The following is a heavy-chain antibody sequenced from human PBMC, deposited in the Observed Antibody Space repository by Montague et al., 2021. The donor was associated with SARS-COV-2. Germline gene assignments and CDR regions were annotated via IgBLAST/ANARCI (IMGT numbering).Heavy chain of an antibody. V-gene: IGHV2-70*01. Sequence: PALVIPTPTLTLTCTFSGFSLSTSGMCVSWIRQPPGKALEWLALIDWDDDKYYSTSLKTRLTISKDTSKNQVVLTMTNMDPVDTATYYCARMTTVTYPYYYYGMDVWGQGTTVTVSS. CDR2: IDWDDDK. D-gene: IGHD4-17*01. CDR3: ARMTTVTYPYYYYGMDV. J-gene: IGHJ6*02. CDR1: GFSLSTSGMC.